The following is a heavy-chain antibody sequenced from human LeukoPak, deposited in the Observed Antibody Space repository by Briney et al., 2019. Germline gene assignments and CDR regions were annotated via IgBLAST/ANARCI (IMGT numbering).Heavy chain of an antibody. CDR3: AREYSSARRGLLYYYMDV. CDR2: INPNSGGT. D-gene: IGHD6-25*01. Sequence: ASVKVSCKASGYTFTGYYMHWVRRAPGQGLEWMGWINPNSGGTKYVQKFQGRVTMTRDTSISTAYMELSSLRSEDTAVYYCAREYSSARRGLLYYYMDVWGKGTTVTVSS. J-gene: IGHJ6*03. V-gene: IGHV1-2*02. CDR1: GYTFTGYY.